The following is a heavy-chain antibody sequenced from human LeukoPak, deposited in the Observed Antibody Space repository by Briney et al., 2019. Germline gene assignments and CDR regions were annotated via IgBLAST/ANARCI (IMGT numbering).Heavy chain of an antibody. Sequence: SVKVSCKASGGTFSSYAISWVRQAPGQGLEWMGRIIPILGIANYAQKFQGRVTITADKSTSTAYMELSSLRSEDTAVYYCAREDEWELAGFGYWGQGTLVTVSS. CDR3: AREDEWELAGFGY. D-gene: IGHD1-26*01. CDR2: IIPILGIA. J-gene: IGHJ4*02. CDR1: GGTFSSYA. V-gene: IGHV1-69*04.